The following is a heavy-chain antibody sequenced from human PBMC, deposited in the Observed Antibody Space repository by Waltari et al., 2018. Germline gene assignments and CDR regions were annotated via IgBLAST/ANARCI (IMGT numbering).Heavy chain of an antibody. V-gene: IGHV4-59*11. CDR1: GGSISSHY. Sequence: QVQLQESGPGLVKPSETLSLTCTVSGGSISSHYWSWIRQPPGKGLEWIGYIYASGSTTYNPSLKSRVTISVDTSKNQCSCKLSSVTAADTAVYYCARVLRFLECSFDPWGQGTLVTVSS. CDR2: IYASGST. D-gene: IGHD3-3*01. J-gene: IGHJ5*02. CDR3: ARVLRFLECSFDP.